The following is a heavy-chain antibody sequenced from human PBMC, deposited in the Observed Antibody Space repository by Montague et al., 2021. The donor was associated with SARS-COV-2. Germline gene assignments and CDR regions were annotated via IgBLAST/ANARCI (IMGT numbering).Heavy chain of an antibody. Sequence: SETLSLTCTVSGGSISSYYWSWIRQPPGKGLEWIGYIYYSGSTNYNPSLKRRVTISVDTSKNQFSLKLSSVTAADTAEYYCARGSGWMGNAFDIWGQGTMVTVSS. D-gene: IGHD6-19*01. CDR1: GGSISSYY. CDR3: ARGSGWMGNAFDI. CDR2: IYYSGST. J-gene: IGHJ3*02. V-gene: IGHV4-59*01.